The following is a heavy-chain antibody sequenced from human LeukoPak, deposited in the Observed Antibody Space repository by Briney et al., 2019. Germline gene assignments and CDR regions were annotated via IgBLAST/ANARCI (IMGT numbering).Heavy chain of an antibody. CDR2: INPNTGDT. D-gene: IGHD6-13*01. J-gene: IGHJ5*02. V-gene: IGHV1-2*02. CDR3: TRDFWSVAGAGPGFDP. Sequence: GASVKVSCKASGYSFTGYSVHWVRQAPGQGLGWMGWINPNTGDTNYAQKFPARVTMSRDTSISTVYMELSSLRSDDTAVYYCTRDFWSVAGAGPGFDPWGQGTLVIVSS. CDR1: GYSFTGYS.